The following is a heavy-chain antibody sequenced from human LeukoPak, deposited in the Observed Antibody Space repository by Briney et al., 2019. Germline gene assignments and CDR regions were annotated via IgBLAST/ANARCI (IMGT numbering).Heavy chain of an antibody. Sequence: ASVKVSCKVSGYTLTELSMHWVRQAPGKGLEWMGGFDPEDGETIYAQTFQGRVTMTEDTSTDTPYMELSSLRSEDTAVYYCATGLVAMIVVVIDYWGQGTLVTVSS. CDR3: ATGLVAMIVVVIDY. J-gene: IGHJ4*02. CDR1: GYTLTELS. D-gene: IGHD3-22*01. CDR2: FDPEDGET. V-gene: IGHV1-24*01.